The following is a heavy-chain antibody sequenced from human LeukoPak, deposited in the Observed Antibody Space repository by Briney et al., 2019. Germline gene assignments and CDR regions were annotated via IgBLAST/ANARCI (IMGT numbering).Heavy chain of an antibody. D-gene: IGHD3-22*01. J-gene: IGHJ5*02. CDR1: GGSVSGYY. Sequence: PSQTLSLTCAVYGGSVSGYYWSWIRQPPGKGLEWIWEINHSGSTNYNPSLKSRVTISVDTSTNQFSLKLSSVTPGDTAVYYCAGQDYYDSSMTFDLWGQGTLVTVSS. CDR2: INHSGST. CDR3: AGQDYYDSSMTFDL. V-gene: IGHV4-34*01.